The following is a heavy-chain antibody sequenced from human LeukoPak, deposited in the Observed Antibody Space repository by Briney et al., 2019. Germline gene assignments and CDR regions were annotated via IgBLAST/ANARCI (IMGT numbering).Heavy chain of an antibody. J-gene: IGHJ4*02. CDR1: GXFXSXX. Sequence: GXFXSXXXXWXRXXXXQXXXXXXRIIPIFGTANYAQKFQGRVTITTDESTSTAYMELSSLRSEDTAVYYCARDGLTVGANDYWGQGTLVTVSS. CDR3: ARDGLTVGANDY. D-gene: IGHD1-26*01. CDR2: IIPIFGTA. V-gene: IGHV1-69*05.